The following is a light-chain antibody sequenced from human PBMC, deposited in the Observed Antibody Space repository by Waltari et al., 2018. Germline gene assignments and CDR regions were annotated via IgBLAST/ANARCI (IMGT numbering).Light chain of an antibody. CDR3: SAYISSSTLEL. J-gene: IGLJ2*01. V-gene: IGLV2-14*03. CDR1: SSDVGVYNY. CDR2: DVN. Sequence: QSALTQPASVSGSPGPSITISCPGNSSDVGVYNYVSRYQQHPGKAPKLMIFDVNNRPSGVSNRFSGSKSGNTASLTISGLQAEDEADYYCSAYISSSTLELFGGGTRLTVL.